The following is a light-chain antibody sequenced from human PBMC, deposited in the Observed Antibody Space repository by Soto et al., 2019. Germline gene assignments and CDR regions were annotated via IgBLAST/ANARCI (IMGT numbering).Light chain of an antibody. V-gene: IGKV1-27*01. J-gene: IGKJ3*01. CDR3: QKYNSGPFT. CDR2: ATS. CDR1: QGIRSY. Sequence: DIQMTQSPSSLSASVGDRVTITCRASQGIRSYLAWYQQKPGKVPKLLIYATSTLQSGVPSRFSGSGSWTDFTLAISSLQAEDGATYYCQKYNSGPFTFGPGTKVDFK.